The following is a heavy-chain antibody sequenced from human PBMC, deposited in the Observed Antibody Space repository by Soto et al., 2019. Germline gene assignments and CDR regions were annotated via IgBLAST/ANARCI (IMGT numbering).Heavy chain of an antibody. CDR2: ISYDGSNK. Sequence: PGGSLRLSCAASGFTFSSYAMHWVRQAPGKGLEWVAVISYDGSNKYYADSVKGRFTISRDNSKNTLYLQMNSLRAEDTAVYYCARAGDYYDSSGYYSYFDYWGQGTL. V-gene: IGHV3-30-3*01. D-gene: IGHD3-22*01. CDR3: ARAGDYYDSSGYYSYFDY. J-gene: IGHJ4*02. CDR1: GFTFSSYA.